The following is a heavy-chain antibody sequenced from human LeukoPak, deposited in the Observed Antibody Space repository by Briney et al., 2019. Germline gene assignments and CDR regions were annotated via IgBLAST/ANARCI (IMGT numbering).Heavy chain of an antibody. Sequence: PSETLSLTCTVSGDSISSSGYSWGWIRQPPGKGLEWIGSIYESVSAYYNPSLKSRVTISVDTSKNHFSLKLRSVTAADTAVYYCARELWGVADYWGQGTLVTVSS. J-gene: IGHJ4*02. CDR2: IYESVSA. D-gene: IGHD3-10*01. CDR3: ARELWGVADY. V-gene: IGHV4-39*02. CDR1: GDSISSSGYS.